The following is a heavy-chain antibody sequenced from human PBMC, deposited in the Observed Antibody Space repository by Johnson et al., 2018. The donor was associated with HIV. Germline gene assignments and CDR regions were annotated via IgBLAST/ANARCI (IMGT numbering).Heavy chain of an antibody. J-gene: IGHJ3*02. CDR3: ARDSTPWGGDYVDYAVDI. D-gene: IGHD4-17*01. CDR2: ISSSGSTI. CDR1: GFSFSDYY. V-gene: IGHV3-11*04. Sequence: QVQLVESGGGLVKPGGSLRLSCAASGFSFSDYYMSWIRQAPGKGLESVSYISSSGSTIYYADSVKARFTISRDNAKKSLYLQMNSLGAEDTAVYYCARDSTPWGGDYVDYAVDIWGQGTMVTVSS.